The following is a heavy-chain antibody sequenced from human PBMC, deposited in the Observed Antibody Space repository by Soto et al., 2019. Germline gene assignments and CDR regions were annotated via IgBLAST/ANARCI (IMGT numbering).Heavy chain of an antibody. CDR1: GFTFSSYW. CDR3: VRGGHMHACDI. Sequence: EVQLLESGGGLVQPGGCLRLSCAASGFTFSSYWMYWVRQAPGKGLEWVSHMNNDGSYIIYAESVKGRFTFSRDNAKNTLYLQMNSLRAADTAVYYCVRGGHMHACDIWGQGTMVTVSS. CDR2: MNNDGSYI. D-gene: IGHD2-21*01. V-gene: IGHV3-74*01. J-gene: IGHJ3*02.